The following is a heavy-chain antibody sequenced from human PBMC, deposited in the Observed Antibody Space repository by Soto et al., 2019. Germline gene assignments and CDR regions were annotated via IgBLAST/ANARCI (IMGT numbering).Heavy chain of an antibody. Sequence: GASVKVSCKASGYSFTSYDINWVRQATGQGLEWMGWMNPNSGNTGYAQKFQGRVTMTRNTSISTAYMELSSLRSEDTAVYYCASVAYCGGDCYGVLSSWGQGTLVTVSS. V-gene: IGHV1-8*01. CDR2: MNPNSGNT. CDR3: ASVAYCGGDCYGVLSS. CDR1: GYSFTSYD. J-gene: IGHJ5*02. D-gene: IGHD2-21*01.